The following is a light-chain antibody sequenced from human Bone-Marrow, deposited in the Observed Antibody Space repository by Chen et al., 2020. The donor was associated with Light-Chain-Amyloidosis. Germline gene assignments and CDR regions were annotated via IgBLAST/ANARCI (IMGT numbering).Light chain of an antibody. J-gene: IGLJ1*01. CDR1: SSDVGGDNH. Sequence: QSAMTQPASVSGSPGHSITISCTGTSSDVGGDNHVSWYQQHQDKAPKLMIYEVTNRPSWVPDRFSGSKSDNTASVTISGLQTEDEADYFCSSYSITNTLVFGSGTRVTVL. CDR2: EVT. CDR3: SSYSITNTLV. V-gene: IGLV2-14*01.